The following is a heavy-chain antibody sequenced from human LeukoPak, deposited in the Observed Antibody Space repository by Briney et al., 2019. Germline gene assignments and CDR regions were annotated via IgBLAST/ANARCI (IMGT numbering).Heavy chain of an antibody. Sequence: SETLSLTCTVSGGSISSYYWSWLRQPAGKGLEWIGSIYYSEGTYYNPSLKSRVTISIDTSKNQFSLKVNSVTAADTAVYYCVRDRFCSGRSCYGPPDDWGQGARVTVSS. J-gene: IGHJ4*02. V-gene: IGHV4-4*07. D-gene: IGHD2-15*01. CDR3: VRDRFCSGRSCYGPPDD. CDR1: GGSISSYY. CDR2: IYYSEGT.